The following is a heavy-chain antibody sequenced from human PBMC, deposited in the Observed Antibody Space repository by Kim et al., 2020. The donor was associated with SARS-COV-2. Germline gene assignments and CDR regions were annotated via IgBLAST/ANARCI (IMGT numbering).Heavy chain of an antibody. CDR3: ERVLVEYSSYYAMDV. Sequence: ADSGNGRLTISRDNSKNTLYLQMTSLRGEDTAVYYGERVLVEYSSYYAMDVWGQGTPVTVSS. V-gene: IGHV3-30*01. D-gene: IGHD1-26*01. J-gene: IGHJ6*02.